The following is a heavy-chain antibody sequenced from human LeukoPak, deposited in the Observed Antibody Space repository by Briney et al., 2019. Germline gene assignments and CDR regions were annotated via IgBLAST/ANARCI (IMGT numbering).Heavy chain of an antibody. D-gene: IGHD3-22*01. V-gene: IGHV3-48*01. Sequence: PGGSLRLSCAASGFTFSSYSMNWVRQAPGKGLEWVSYISSSSTTINYADSVKGRFTISRDNAKNSLYLQMNSLRAEDTAVYYCARVSRVYYDSSGYPYWGQGTLVTVSS. CDR1: GFTFSSYS. CDR2: ISSSSTTI. J-gene: IGHJ4*02. CDR3: ARVSRVYYDSSGYPY.